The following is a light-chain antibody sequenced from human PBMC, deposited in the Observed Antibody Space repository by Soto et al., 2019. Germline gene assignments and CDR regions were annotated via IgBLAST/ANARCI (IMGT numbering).Light chain of an antibody. V-gene: IGKV3-15*01. CDR2: GAS. J-gene: IGKJ3*01. CDR1: QSVSSN. CDR3: QQYNNWPPFT. Sequence: EIVMTQSPATLSVSPGERATLSCRASQSVSSNLAWYQQKPGQAPRLVIYGASTRATGIPARFSGSGSETEFTLTISSLQSADFAVYYCQQYNNWPPFTFGPGTKVDLK.